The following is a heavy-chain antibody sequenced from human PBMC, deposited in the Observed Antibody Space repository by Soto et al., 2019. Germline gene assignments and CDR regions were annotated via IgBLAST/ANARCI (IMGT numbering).Heavy chain of an antibody. D-gene: IGHD3-22*01. CDR3: ARHYGSGLFLDY. J-gene: IGHJ4*02. Sequence: SETLSLTCTVSGGSISSSSYYWGWIRQPPGKGLEWIGSIYYSGSTYYNPSLKSRVTISVDTSKNQFSLKLSSVTAADTAVYYCARHYGSGLFLDYWGQGTLVTVSS. V-gene: IGHV4-39*01. CDR1: GGSISSSSYY. CDR2: IYYSGST.